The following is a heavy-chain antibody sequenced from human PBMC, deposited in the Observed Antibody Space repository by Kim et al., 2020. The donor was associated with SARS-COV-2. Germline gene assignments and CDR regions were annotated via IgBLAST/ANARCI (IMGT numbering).Heavy chain of an antibody. Sequence: GGSLRLSCKASGFPFSSYAMNWVRQAPGKGLEWVAVISYDGSQKFYADSVKGRFTISREEPTNTLHLEMNSLRPDDTAVYFCARDQGDAYSYVYGHVDYWGQGTLVTVSS. CDR2: ISYDGSQK. CDR3: ARDQGDAYSYVYGHVDY. D-gene: IGHD5-18*01. V-gene: IGHV3-30*03. CDR1: GFPFSSYA. J-gene: IGHJ4*02.